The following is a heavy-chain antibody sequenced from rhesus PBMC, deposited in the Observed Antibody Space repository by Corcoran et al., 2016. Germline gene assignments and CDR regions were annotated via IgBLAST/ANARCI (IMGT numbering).Heavy chain of an antibody. CDR2: ISSGGSI. Sequence: EVQLVESGGGLVQPGGSLRLSCAAPGFTSGNSDLIWIRQAPGKGLEWVSYISSGGSIYYSDSVKGRFTSSRDNAKNTLYLQMSSLRVEDTAVYYCANTLEYCTGSGCYGLDSWGQGVVVTVSS. J-gene: IGHJ6*01. CDR3: ANTLEYCTGSGCYGLDS. CDR1: GFTSGNSD. D-gene: IGHD2-21*01. V-gene: IGHV3S43*01.